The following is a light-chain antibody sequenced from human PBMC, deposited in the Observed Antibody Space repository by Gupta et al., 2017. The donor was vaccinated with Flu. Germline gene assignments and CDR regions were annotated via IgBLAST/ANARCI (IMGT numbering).Light chain of an antibody. J-gene: IGKJ1*01. CDR3: QQDGNLPGT. CDR2: SAS. CDR1: QTIESIY. V-gene: IGKV3-20*01. Sequence: EIVLTQSPATLSLSPGERATPSCRASQTIESIYLDWYQQKPGQPPRLLVYSASSMATGLPDRFSGIGSGTEFTLTIGRLEPEDFAVYYCQQDGNLPGTFGQGTXVEIK.